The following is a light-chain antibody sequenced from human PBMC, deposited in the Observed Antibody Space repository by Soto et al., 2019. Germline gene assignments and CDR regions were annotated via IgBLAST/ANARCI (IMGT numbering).Light chain of an antibody. CDR2: DVT. CDR1: SSDVGTYNF. V-gene: IGLV2-11*01. Sequence: QSALTQPRSVSGSPGQSVTISCTGTSSDVGTYNFVSWYQQHPGKAPKFMIYDVTKRPSGVPDRFSGSTSGNTASLTISGLQAEDEADYYCCSYVGSYTSYVFGTGTKLTVL. CDR3: CSYVGSYTSYV. J-gene: IGLJ1*01.